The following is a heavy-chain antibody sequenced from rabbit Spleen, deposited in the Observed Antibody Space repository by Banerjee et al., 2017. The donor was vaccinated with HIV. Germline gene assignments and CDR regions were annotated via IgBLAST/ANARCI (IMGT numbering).Heavy chain of an antibody. J-gene: IGHJ4*01. CDR2: IAAGSSGST. D-gene: IGHD6-1*01. CDR3: ARGTASNGDGFAM. Sequence: SLTLTCTASGVSFSYSSYMCWVRQAPGKGLEWIACIAAGSSGSTAYASWAKGRFTISKASSTTVTLQMTSLTAADTATYFCARGTASNGDGFAMWGPGTLVTVS. CDR1: GVSFSYSSY. V-gene: IGHV1S40*01.